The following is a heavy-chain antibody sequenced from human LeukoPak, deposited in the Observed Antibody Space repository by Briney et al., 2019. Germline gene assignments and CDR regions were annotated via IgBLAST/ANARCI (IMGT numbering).Heavy chain of an antibody. V-gene: IGHV3-66*01. Sequence: GGSLRLSCAASGFTVSSNYMTWVRQAPGKGLEWVSVIYSGGSTYYPDSVKGRFTISRDNSKNTVYLQMNSLRAEDTAVYYCVKDDSYYYDSSGRDNWGQGTLVTVSS. CDR3: VKDDSYYYDSSGRDN. J-gene: IGHJ4*02. D-gene: IGHD3-22*01. CDR2: IYSGGST. CDR1: GFTVSSNY.